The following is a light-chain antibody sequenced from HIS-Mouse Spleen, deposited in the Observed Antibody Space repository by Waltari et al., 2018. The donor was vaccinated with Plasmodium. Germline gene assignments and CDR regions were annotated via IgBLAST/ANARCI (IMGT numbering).Light chain of an antibody. V-gene: IGLV3-1*01. CDR1: KLGYKY. J-gene: IGLJ2*01. CDR2: QDS. CDR3: QAWDSSTVV. Sequence: SYELTQPPSVSVSPGQTASITCSGDKLGYKYACWYQQKPGQSPVLVIYQDSKRPSGSPGRFYGSNSGNTATLTISGTQAMEEADYYCQAWDSSTVVFGGGTKLTVL.